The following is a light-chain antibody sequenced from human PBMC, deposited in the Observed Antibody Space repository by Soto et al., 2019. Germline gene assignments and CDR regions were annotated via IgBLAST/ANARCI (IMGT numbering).Light chain of an antibody. Sequence: EIVLTQSPATLSLSPGERATLSCRASQSVSSDLAWYQQKPGQAPRLLIFDASNRATGIPARFSGSGSGTDFTLTIGSLEPEDFAVYCCQQRSSWPITFGQGTRLEIK. CDR1: QSVSSD. J-gene: IGKJ5*01. CDR2: DAS. V-gene: IGKV3-11*01. CDR3: QQRSSWPIT.